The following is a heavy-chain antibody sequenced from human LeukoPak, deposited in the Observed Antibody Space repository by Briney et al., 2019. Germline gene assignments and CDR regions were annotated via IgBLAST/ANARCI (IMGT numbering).Heavy chain of an antibody. CDR1: GGSISSGGYY. V-gene: IGHV4-31*03. CDR3: ARSPPVPAAGTKNAWFDP. J-gene: IGHJ5*02. D-gene: IGHD6-13*01. Sequence: PSETLSLTCTVSGGSISSGGYYWSWIRQHPGRGLEWIGYIYYSGSTYYNPSLKSRVTISVATSKNQFSLKLSSVTAADTAVYYSARSPPVPAAGTKNAWFDPWGQGTLVTVSS. CDR2: IYYSGST.